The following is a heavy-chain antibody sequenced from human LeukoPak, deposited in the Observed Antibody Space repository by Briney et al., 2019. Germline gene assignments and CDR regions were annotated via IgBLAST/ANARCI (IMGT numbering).Heavy chain of an antibody. J-gene: IGHJ4*02. CDR2: INGDGSEK. CDR1: GLTFNSHW. CDR3: VTGGGAY. D-gene: IGHD3-16*01. Sequence: GGSLRLSGAASGLTFNSHWMSWVRQAPGKGLEWVAMINGDGSEKNYVDSVKGLFTISRENAKNSLYLQMNNLRAEDMGVYYCVTGGGAYWGQGTLVTVS. V-gene: IGHV3-7*01.